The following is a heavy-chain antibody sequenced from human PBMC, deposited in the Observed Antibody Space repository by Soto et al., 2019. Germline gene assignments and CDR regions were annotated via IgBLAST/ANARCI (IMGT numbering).Heavy chain of an antibody. V-gene: IGHV3-23*01. CDR3: ARLYTGYNSNNWFDP. D-gene: IGHD1-1*01. CDR2: ISGSGDNT. J-gene: IGHJ5*02. CDR1: GFTFSSYA. Sequence: PGGSLRLSCAASGFTFSSYAMYWVRQAPGKGLEWVSDISGSGDNTHYADSVKGQFTISRDNSKNTLYLQMNSLRAEDTAVYYCARLYTGYNSNNWFDPWGQGTLVTVSS.